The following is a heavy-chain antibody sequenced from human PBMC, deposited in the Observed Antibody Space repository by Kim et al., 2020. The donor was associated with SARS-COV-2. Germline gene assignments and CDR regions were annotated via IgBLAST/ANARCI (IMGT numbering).Heavy chain of an antibody. CDR3: TRGVDIVVVTAPDF. Sequence: GGSLRLSCAASGFIFSDYYISWVRHAPGKGLEWVAYISSRGSTKYYADSVKGRFAISRDNAKNSLYLQMNSLRAEDTAVYYCTRGVDIVVVTAPDFWGQGTLVTVSS. J-gene: IGHJ4*02. CDR1: GFIFSDYY. V-gene: IGHV3-11*04. D-gene: IGHD2-21*02. CDR2: ISSRGSTK.